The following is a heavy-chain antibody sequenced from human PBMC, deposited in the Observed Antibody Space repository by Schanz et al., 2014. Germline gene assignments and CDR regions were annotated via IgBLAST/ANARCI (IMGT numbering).Heavy chain of an antibody. J-gene: IGHJ4*02. Sequence: VQLVESGGGVVQFGRSLRLSCVASGFTFSSYGMHWVRQAPGKGLEWVSYISGTTTYTNYADSVKGRFTISRDNAKNSLYLQMNSLRADDTAVYFCARAHGNNWYGKGLDYWGQGTQVTVSS. CDR2: ISGTTTYT. V-gene: IGHV3-21*05. D-gene: IGHD1-1*01. CDR3: ARAHGNNWYGKGLDY. CDR1: GFTFSSYG.